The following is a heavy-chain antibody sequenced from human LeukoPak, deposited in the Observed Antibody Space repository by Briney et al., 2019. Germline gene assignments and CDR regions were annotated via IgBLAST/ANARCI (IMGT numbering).Heavy chain of an antibody. J-gene: IGHJ4*02. CDR3: ARENSWTHFDY. Sequence: GGSLRLSCVVSGFTFINYWMNWVRQAPGKGLEWVANIKHDGSEKYYVDSVKGRFTISRDNAKNSLYLQMNSLRAEDTAVYYCARENSWTHFDYWGQGTLVTVSS. D-gene: IGHD6-13*01. CDR1: GFTFINYW. V-gene: IGHV3-7*04. CDR2: IKHDGSEK.